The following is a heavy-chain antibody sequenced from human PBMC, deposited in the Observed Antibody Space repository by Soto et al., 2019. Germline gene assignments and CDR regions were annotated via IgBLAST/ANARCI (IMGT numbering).Heavy chain of an antibody. D-gene: IGHD3-22*01. J-gene: IGHJ4*02. CDR3: AHRREYYDSSGYYHYFDY. CDR2: IYWDDDK. Sequence: QITLKESGPTLVKPTQTLTLTCTFSGFSLSTSGVGVGWIRQPPGKALEWLALIYWDDDKRYSPSLKSRLTITKDTSKNQVVLTMTNMDPVDTATYYCAHRREYYDSSGYYHYFDYWGQGTLVTVSS. V-gene: IGHV2-5*02. CDR1: GFSLSTSGVG.